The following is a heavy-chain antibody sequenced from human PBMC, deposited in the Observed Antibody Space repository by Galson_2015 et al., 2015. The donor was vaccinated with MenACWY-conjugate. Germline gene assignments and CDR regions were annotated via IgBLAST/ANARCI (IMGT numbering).Heavy chain of an antibody. CDR3: ARSRVGYGERWLDP. J-gene: IGHJ5*02. V-gene: IGHV3-53*01. CDR2: LCSGTTT. CDR1: GFTVSANC. Sequence: LRLSCAASGFTVSANCMSWVRQAPGKGLEWVSILCSGTTTYYADSVKGRFTISGDNSKNTVYLQMNSLRAEDTAMYYCARSRVGYGERWLDPWGQGTLVTVSS. D-gene: IGHD5-12*01.